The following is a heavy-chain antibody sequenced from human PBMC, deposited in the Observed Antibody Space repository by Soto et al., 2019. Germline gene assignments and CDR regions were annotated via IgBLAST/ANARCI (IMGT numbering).Heavy chain of an antibody. J-gene: IGHJ6*02. CDR3: ARDDGSSSEYYYYYGMDV. V-gene: IGHV3-33*01. D-gene: IGHD6-6*01. Sequence: HRLSCAASGFTFSSYGMHWVRQAPGKGLEWVAVIWYDGSNKYYADSVKGRFTISRDNSKNTLYLQMNSLRAEDTAVYYCARDDGSSSEYYYYYGMDVWGQGTTVTVSS. CDR1: GFTFSSYG. CDR2: IWYDGSNK.